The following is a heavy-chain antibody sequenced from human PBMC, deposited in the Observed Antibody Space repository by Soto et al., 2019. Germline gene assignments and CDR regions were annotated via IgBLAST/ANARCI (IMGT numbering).Heavy chain of an antibody. CDR3: ARAPPQWLVDYYYYGMDV. V-gene: IGHV3-33*01. Sequence: GGSLRLSCAASGFTFSSYGMHWVRQAPGKGLEWVAVIWYDGSNKYYADSVKGRFTISRDNSKNTLYLQMNGLRAEDTAVYYCARAPPQWLVDYYYYGMDVWGQGTTVTVSS. CDR2: IWYDGSNK. J-gene: IGHJ6*02. D-gene: IGHD6-19*01. CDR1: GFTFSSYG.